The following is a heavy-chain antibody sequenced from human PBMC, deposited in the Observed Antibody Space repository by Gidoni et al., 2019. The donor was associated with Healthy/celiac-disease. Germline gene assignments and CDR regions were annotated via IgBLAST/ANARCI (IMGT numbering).Heavy chain of an antibody. CDR3: AREGAVGGYYGY. CDR2: INHSGST. J-gene: IGHJ4*02. V-gene: IGHV4-34*01. D-gene: IGHD3-22*01. Sequence: QVQLQQWGAGLLKPSATLSPTCAVYGGSFSGYYWSWIRQPPGKGLEWIGEINHSGSTNYNPSLKSRVTISVDTSKNQFSLKLSSVTAADTAVYYCAREGAVGGYYGYWGQGTLVTVSS. CDR1: GGSFSGYY.